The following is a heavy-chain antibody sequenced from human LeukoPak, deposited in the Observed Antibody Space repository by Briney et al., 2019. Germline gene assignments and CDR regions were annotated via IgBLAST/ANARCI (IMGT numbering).Heavy chain of an antibody. D-gene: IGHD3-10*01. Sequence: GGSLRLSCAASGFTFSSYAMTWVRRAPGKGLEWVSAISGGGGYIYYGDSVKGRFTSSRDNSESTLYLQMNNLRAEDTAVYYCAKDRPQVLLFFGPSENWGQGTQATVSS. V-gene: IGHV3-23*01. CDR3: AKDRPQVLLFFGPSEN. J-gene: IGHJ4*02. CDR1: GFTFSSYA. CDR2: ISGGGGYI.